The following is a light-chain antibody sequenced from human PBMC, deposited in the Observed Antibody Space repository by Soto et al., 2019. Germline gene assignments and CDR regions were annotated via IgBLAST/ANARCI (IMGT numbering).Light chain of an antibody. CDR2: DAS. J-gene: IGKJ5*01. CDR1: QSISIW. V-gene: IGKV1-5*01. Sequence: DIQMTQSPSTLSASTGDGVTITCRASQSISIWLAWYQQKPGKAPKLLINDASSLESGVPSRFSGSGSGTEFSLTISSLQPDDFATYYCQQFNSFPITFGQGTRLEIK. CDR3: QQFNSFPIT.